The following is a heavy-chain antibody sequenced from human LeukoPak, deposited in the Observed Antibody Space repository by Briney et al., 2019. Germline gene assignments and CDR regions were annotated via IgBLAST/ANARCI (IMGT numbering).Heavy chain of an antibody. CDR1: GFTFSSYW. J-gene: IGHJ4*02. CDR3: ARFFPSLY. Sequence: GGSLRLSCAASGFTFSSYWMHWVRQAPGKGLVWVSRINGDGSSTSYADSVKGRFTISRDNAKNTLYLQMNSLRAEDTAVYYCARFFPSLYWGQGTLVTVSS. V-gene: IGHV3-74*01. D-gene: IGHD3-3*01. CDR2: INGDGSST.